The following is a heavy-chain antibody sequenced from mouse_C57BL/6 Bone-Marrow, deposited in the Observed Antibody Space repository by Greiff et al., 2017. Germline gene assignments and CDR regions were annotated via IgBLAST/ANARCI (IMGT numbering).Heavy chain of an antibody. CDR2: IWWDDDT. V-gene: IGHV8-8*01. J-gene: IGHJ1*03. D-gene: IGHD1-1*01. CDR1: GFSLSTFGMG. Sequence: QVTLKESGPGILQPSQTLSLTCSFSGFSLSTFGMGVGWIRQPSGKGLEWLAHIWWDDDTYYNPALKSRLTISKDTSKNQVFLKIANVDTADTATYYCARIAHYYGSSYYWYFDVWGTGTTVTVAS. CDR3: ARIAHYYGSSYYWYFDV.